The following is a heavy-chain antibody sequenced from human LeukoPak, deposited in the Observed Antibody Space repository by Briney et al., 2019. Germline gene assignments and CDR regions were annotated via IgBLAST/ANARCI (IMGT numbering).Heavy chain of an antibody. CDR1: GLTFSSYA. J-gene: IGHJ4*02. V-gene: IGHV3-23*01. CDR2: ISGSGGST. D-gene: IGHD3-22*01. Sequence: PGGSLTLTCAGSGLTFSSYAMSWVRQAPGKGLEGVAAISGSGGSTYYGASVKGRLTISRDNSRNTLYLQMNSLRAEDTAVYYCAKDRQTIYDSSGPFDYWGQGTLVTVSS. CDR3: AKDRQTIYDSSGPFDY.